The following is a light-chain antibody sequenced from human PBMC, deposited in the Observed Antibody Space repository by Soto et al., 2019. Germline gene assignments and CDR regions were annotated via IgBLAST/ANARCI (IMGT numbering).Light chain of an antibody. CDR3: QQYNAYYS. CDR2: QAS. Sequence: DFQMTQSPSTLSASVGDRVTITCRASQSVSVWLAWYQQKSGKAPKLLIYQASFLQSGVPSRFSGSGSGNEFTLTISDLQPDDFATYFCQQYNAYYSFGQGTRLEIK. J-gene: IGKJ2*03. V-gene: IGKV1-5*03. CDR1: QSVSVW.